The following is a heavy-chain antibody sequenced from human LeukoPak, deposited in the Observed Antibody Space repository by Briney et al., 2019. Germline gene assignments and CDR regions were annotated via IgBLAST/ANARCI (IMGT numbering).Heavy chain of an antibody. Sequence: ASVKVSCKASGYTFTSYAMNWVRQAPGQGLEWMGWINPNSGGTNYAQKFQGRVTMTRDTSISTAYMELSRLRSDDTAVYYCARDLGVKLGTPDYWGKGPLVPV. CDR2: INPNSGGT. D-gene: IGHD7-27*01. CDR3: ARDLGVKLGTPDY. J-gene: IGHJ4*02. CDR1: GYTFTSYA. V-gene: IGHV1-2*02.